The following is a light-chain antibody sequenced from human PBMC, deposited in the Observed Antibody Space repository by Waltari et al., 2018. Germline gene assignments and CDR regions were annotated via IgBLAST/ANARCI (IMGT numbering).Light chain of an antibody. CDR3: QQYNSWPLT. CDR2: SAS. CDR1: QSVTTD. Sequence: ENLLTQSPVALSVSPGETVTLSCRASQSVTTDFAWYQQQPGQSPRLLIYSASPRATGIPARFNVSGSGRQFTLTITDLQPGDFALYFCQQYNSWPLTFGGGTKVAIK. J-gene: IGKJ4*01. V-gene: IGKV3-15*01.